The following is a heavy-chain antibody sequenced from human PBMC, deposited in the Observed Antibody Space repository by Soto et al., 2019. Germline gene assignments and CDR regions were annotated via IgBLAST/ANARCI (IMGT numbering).Heavy chain of an antibody. Sequence: SETLSLTCAVSGGSISSYYWNWIRQPPGKGLEWIGYIYSSGYTNYNPSLKTRVTMSVDTSKNQFSLKLSSASAADTAIYYCARGSSNDRSFAFDYWGQGTLVTVSS. CDR1: GGSISSYY. CDR3: ARGSSNDRSFAFDY. CDR2: IYSSGYT. D-gene: IGHD3-22*01. V-gene: IGHV4-59*01. J-gene: IGHJ4*02.